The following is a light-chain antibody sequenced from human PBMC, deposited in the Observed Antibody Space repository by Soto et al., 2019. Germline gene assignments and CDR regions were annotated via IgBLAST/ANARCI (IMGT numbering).Light chain of an antibody. CDR2: LNSDGSH. J-gene: IGLJ3*02. V-gene: IGLV4-69*01. Sequence: QPVLTKSPSASASLGASVKLTCTLSTGHSTYAIAWHQQQPEKGPRYLMKLNSDGSHTRGDGIPDRFSGSSSGAERYLTISSLQSEDEADYYCQTWVTGLWVFGGGTKLTVL. CDR1: TGHSTYA. CDR3: QTWVTGLWV.